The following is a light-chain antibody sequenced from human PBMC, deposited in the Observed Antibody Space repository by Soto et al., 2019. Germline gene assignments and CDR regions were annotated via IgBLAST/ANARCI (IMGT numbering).Light chain of an antibody. CDR3: LQDYNYPWT. Sequence: IQMTPSPSTLSASVVDRVTITCRASQGIRNDLGWYQQKPGKAPKLLIYAASSLQSGVPSRFSGSGSGTDFTLTISSLQPEDFATYYCLQDYNYPWTFGQGTKVDIK. V-gene: IGKV1-6*01. J-gene: IGKJ1*01. CDR2: AAS. CDR1: QGIRND.